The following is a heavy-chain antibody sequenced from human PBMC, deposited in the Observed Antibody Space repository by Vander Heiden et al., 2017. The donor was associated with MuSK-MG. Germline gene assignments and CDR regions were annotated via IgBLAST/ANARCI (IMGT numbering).Heavy chain of an antibody. CDR3: ARGLLGLEWLTYYYYMDV. CDR2: INHSGST. J-gene: IGHJ6*03. D-gene: IGHD3-3*01. CDR1: GGSFRGYY. V-gene: IGHV4-34*01. Sequence: QVQLQQWGAGPLEPSETLSLPCAVYGGSFRGYYWSWIRQPPGKGLEWIGEINHSGSTNYNPSLKSRVTISVDTSKNQFSLKLSSVTAADTAVYYCARGLLGLEWLTYYYYMDVWGKGTTVTVSS.